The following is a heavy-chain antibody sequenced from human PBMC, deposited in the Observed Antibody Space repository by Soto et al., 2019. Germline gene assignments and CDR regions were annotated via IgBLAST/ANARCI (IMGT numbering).Heavy chain of an antibody. V-gene: IGHV4-59*01. D-gene: IGHD1-1*01. CDR3: ARGQRSDYYYYYYMDV. CDR1: GGSISSYY. J-gene: IGHJ6*03. Sequence: QVQLQESGPGLVKPSETLSLTCTVSGGSISSYYWSWIRQPPGKGLEWIGYIYYSGSTNYNPSLKSRVTISVDTSKNQLSLKLSSVTAADTAVYYCARGQRSDYYYYYYMDVWGKGTTVTVSS. CDR2: IYYSGST.